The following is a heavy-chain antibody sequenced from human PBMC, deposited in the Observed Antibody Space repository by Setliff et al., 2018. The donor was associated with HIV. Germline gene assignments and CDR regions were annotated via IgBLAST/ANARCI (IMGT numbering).Heavy chain of an antibody. Sequence: QASETLSLTCTVSGGSISSTTYWWGWVRQAPGKGLEWVGRTRNKAYGYISEYAASVQGRFTISRDTSKDSLFLQMNNLKTEDTAVYYCVRAAAGLDIWSQGIRVTVSS. CDR2: TRNKAYGYIS. CDR3: VRAAAGLDI. J-gene: IGHJ4*02. V-gene: IGHV3-72*01. CDR1: GGSISSTT.